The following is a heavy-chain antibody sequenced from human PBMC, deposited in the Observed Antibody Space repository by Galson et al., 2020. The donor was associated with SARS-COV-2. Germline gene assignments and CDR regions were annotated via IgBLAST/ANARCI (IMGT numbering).Heavy chain of an antibody. CDR1: GGSISSSSYY. CDR3: ARHQGRMAVIVVVFTFNWFEP. V-gene: IGHV4-39*01. D-gene: IGHD3-22*01. J-gene: IGHJ5*02. CDR2: IYYSGST. Sequence: SETLSLTCTVPGGSISSSSYYWGWIRQPPGKGLEWIGSIYYSGSTYYNPSLKSRVTISVDTSKNQFSLKLSSVTAADTAVYYCARHQGRMAVIVVVFTFNWFEPWGEGTLVTVSS.